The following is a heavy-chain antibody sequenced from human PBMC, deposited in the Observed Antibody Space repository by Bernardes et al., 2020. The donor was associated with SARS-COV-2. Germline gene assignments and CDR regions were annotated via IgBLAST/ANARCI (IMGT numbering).Heavy chain of an antibody. J-gene: IGHJ4*02. CDR1: VFTVNNNF. CDR3: ARDSGYHHDPSSPGTWIDY. D-gene: IGHD2-2*01. CDR2: IYPAGKT. Sequence: GGSLRLSCTASVFTVNNNFMNWVRQSPGEGLEWVSIIYPAGKTYYAHSVKGRFTISRDIPKNTVSLQMNNLRVEDTAIYYCARDSGYHHDPSSPGTWIDYWGQGTLVTVSS. V-gene: IGHV3-53*01.